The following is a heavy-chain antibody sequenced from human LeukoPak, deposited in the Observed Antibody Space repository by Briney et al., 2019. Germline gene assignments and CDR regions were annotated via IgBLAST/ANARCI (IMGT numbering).Heavy chain of an antibody. J-gene: IGHJ4*02. V-gene: IGHV4-59*01. CDR1: GGSISSYY. Sequence: KPSETLSLTCTVSGGSISSYYWSWIRQPPGKGLEWIGYIYYSGSTNYNPSLKSRVTISVDTSKNQFSLKLSSVTAADTAVYYCARVDGMGGWYFDYWGQGTLVTVSS. CDR2: IYYSGST. D-gene: IGHD6-19*01. CDR3: ARVDGMGGWYFDY.